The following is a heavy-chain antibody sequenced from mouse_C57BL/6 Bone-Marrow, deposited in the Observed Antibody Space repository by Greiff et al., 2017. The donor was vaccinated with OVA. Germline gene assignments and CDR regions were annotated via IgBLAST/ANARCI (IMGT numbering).Heavy chain of an antibody. CDR2: INPGSGGT. D-gene: IGHD2-1*01. J-gene: IGHJ2*01. CDR1: GYAFTNYL. V-gene: IGHV1-54*01. Sequence: QVQLKQSGAELVRPGTSVKVSCKASGYAFTNYLIEWVKQRPGQGLEWIGVINPGSGGTNYNEKFKGKATLTADKSSSTAYMQLSSLTSEASAVYFCARYYGNYDYWGQGTTLTVSS. CDR3: ARYYGNYDY.